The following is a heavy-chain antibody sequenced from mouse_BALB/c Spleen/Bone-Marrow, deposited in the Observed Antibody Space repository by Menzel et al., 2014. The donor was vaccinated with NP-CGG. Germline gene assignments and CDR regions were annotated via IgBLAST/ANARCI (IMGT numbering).Heavy chain of an antibody. CDR3: ARDDPYGGYAMDY. Sequence: QVQLQQPGPGLVAPSQSLSITCTVSGFSLTSYGVHWVRQPPGKGLEWLGVIWAGGSTNYNSALISRLSISKDNSKSQVFLKMNSLQTDDTAMYYCARDDPYGGYAMDYWGQGTSVTVSS. J-gene: IGHJ4*01. V-gene: IGHV2-9*02. CDR1: GFSLTSYG. D-gene: IGHD1-1*01. CDR2: IWAGGST.